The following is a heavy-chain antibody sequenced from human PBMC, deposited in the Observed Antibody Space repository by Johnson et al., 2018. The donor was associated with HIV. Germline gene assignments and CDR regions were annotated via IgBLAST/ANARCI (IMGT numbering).Heavy chain of an antibody. CDR1: GFIFSNYP. V-gene: IGHV3-30-3*01. Sequence: QVQLVESGGDLVQRGGSLRLSCAASGFIFSNYPMHWVRQAPGKGLEWVAVISFDGGTSFADSVRGRFTISRDNAKNSLYLQMNSLRAEDTALYYCAKARIAAAGIDAFDIWGQGTMVTVSS. D-gene: IGHD6-13*01. CDR3: AKARIAAAGIDAFDI. J-gene: IGHJ3*02. CDR2: ISFDGGT.